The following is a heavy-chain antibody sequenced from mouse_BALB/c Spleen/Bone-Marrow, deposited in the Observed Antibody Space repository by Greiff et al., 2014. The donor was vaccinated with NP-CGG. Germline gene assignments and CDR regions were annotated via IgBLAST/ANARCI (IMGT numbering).Heavy chain of an antibody. CDR3: ARSRGTTATTYYFDY. Sequence: EVQLQQSGPELVKPGASVKISCKASGYTFTDYNMHWVKQSHGKSLEWIVYIYPHNGGNGYNQKFKNKATLTVDSSSSTAYMELRSPTSEDSAVYYCARSRGTTATTYYFDYWGQGTTLTVSS. D-gene: IGHD1-2*01. V-gene: IGHV1S29*02. CDR2: IYPHNGGN. CDR1: GYTFTDYN. J-gene: IGHJ2*01.